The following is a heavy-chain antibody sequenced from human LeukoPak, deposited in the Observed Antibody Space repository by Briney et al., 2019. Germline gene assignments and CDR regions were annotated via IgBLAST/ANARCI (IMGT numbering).Heavy chain of an antibody. J-gene: IGHJ4*02. V-gene: IGHV4-59*01. CDR1: GVSISSYY. CDR3: ARFSSGSYYSFDY. D-gene: IGHD1-26*01. Sequence: PSETLSLTCTVSGVSISSYYWSWIRQPPGKGLEWIGYIYYSGSTNYNPSLKSRVTISVDTSKNQFSLKLSSVTAADTAVYYCARFSSGSYYSFDYWGQGTLVTVSS. CDR2: IYYSGST.